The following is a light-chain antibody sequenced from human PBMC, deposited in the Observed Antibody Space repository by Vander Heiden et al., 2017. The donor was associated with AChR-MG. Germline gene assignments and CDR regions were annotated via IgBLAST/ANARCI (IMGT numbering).Light chain of an antibody. CDR1: QDISHY. CDR2: AAS. CDR3: QKYNRAPDT. J-gene: IGKJ5*01. Sequence: DIQMTQSPSSLSASVGDRVTITCRASQDISHYLAWYQQKPGKVPKLLIYAASTLQSGVPSRFSGSGSGTDFTLAISSLQPEDVATYYCQKYNRAPDTFGQGTRLEIK. V-gene: IGKV1-27*01.